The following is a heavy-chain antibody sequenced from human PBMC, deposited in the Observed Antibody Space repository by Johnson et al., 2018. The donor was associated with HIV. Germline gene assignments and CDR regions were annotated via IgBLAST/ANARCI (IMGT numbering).Heavy chain of an antibody. V-gene: IGHV3-74*02. CDR3: ARGVGGAGDDAFDI. Sequence: VQLVESGGGVVQPGRSLRLSCAASGFTFSSYAMHWVRQAPGKGLEWVSGINTDGSATTYADSVKGRFTISRDNAKNSLYLQMNSLRAEDTALYYCARGVGGAGDDAFDIWGQGTMVTVSS. D-gene: IGHD2-8*01. J-gene: IGHJ3*02. CDR1: GFTFSSYA. CDR2: INTDGSAT.